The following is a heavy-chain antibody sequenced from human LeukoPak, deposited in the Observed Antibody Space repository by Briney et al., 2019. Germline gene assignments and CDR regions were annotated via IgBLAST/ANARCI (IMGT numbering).Heavy chain of an antibody. CDR1: GYSISSGYY. CDR2: LHHSGNT. CDR3: ARLGGYYGSGSYGDV. J-gene: IGHJ6*02. V-gene: IGHV4-38-2*02. D-gene: IGHD3-10*01. Sequence: SETLSLTCTVSGYSISSGYYWGFIRQPPGKGLEWIGTLHHSGNTSCNPSLKSRVIMSVDTSNNHFSLNLISVTAADTAVYYCARLGGYYGSGSYGDVWGQGTTVTVSS.